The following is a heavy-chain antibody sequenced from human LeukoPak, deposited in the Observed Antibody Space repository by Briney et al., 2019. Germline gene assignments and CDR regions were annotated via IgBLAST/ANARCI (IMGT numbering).Heavy chain of an antibody. V-gene: IGHV4-4*02. D-gene: IGHD3-22*01. Sequence: SGTLSLTCAVSGGSISSSNWWSWVRQPPGKGLEWIGEIYHSGSTNYNPSLKSRVTISVDKSKNQFSLKLSSVTAADTAVYYCARESLREGYYYDTPFPDAFDIWGQGTMVTVSS. CDR2: IYHSGST. CDR1: GGSISSSNW. J-gene: IGHJ3*02. CDR3: ARESLREGYYYDTPFPDAFDI.